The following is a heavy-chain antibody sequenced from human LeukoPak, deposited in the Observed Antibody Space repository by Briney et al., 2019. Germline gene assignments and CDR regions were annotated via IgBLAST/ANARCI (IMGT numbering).Heavy chain of an antibody. D-gene: IGHD6-13*01. CDR2: ISGSGGST. CDR1: GFTFSSYA. J-gene: IGHJ6*02. CDR3: AKTLSGTYYYYYGMDV. V-gene: IGHV3-23*01. Sequence: GGSLRLSCAASGFTFSSYAMSWVRKAPGKGLGWVSAISGSGGSTYYADSVKGRFTLSRDNSKNTLYLQMNSLRAEDTAVYYCAKTLSGTYYYYYGMDVWGQGTTVTVSS.